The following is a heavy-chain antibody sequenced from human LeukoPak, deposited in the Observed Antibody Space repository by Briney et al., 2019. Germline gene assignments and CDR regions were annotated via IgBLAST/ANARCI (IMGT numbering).Heavy chain of an antibody. Sequence: GGSLRLSCAASGFTFVDYAMHWVRQAPGKGLEWVSGISWNSGSIGYADSVKGRFTISRDNAKNSLYLQMNSLRAEDTALYYCAKGLTVTPLGMDVWGQGTTVTVSS. CDR3: AKGLTVTPLGMDV. V-gene: IGHV3-9*01. CDR2: ISWNSGSI. D-gene: IGHD4-17*01. CDR1: GFTFVDYA. J-gene: IGHJ6*02.